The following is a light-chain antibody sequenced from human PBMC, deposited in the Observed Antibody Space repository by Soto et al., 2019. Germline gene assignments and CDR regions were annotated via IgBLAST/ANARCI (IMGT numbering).Light chain of an antibody. V-gene: IGKV3-15*01. CDR3: QQYDNWPPLT. CDR1: RSVSSS. J-gene: IGKJ4*01. Sequence: EIVVTQSAVTLSVSPGDRATLSCRAIRSVSSSLAWYQQKPGQAPRLLIYGASTRATGIPARFSGSGSGTEFTLTISSLQSEDFAIYYCQQYDNWPPLTFGGGTKVDI. CDR2: GAS.